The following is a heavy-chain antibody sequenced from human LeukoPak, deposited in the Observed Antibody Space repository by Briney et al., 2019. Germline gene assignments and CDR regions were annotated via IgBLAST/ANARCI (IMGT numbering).Heavy chain of an antibody. CDR3: AREWGMATITYFDY. J-gene: IGHJ4*02. V-gene: IGHV3-53*01. CDR1: GFPVMSNY. CDR2: IYSGGRT. D-gene: IGHD5-24*01. Sequence: PGGALGLSFAASGFPVMSNYMSWVRQAPGKGLEGGSVIYSGGRTYYADSVKGRFTISRDNSKNTLYLQMNSLRAEDTAVYYCAREWGMATITYFDYWGQGTLVTVSS.